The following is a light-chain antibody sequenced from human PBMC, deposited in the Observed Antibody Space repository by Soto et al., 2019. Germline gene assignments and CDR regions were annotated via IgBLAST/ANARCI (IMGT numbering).Light chain of an antibody. Sequence: QLVLTQSSSASASLGSSVKLTCILSSGHSTYIIAWHQQQPGKAPRFLMTLDRSGSYNRGSGVPDRFSGSSSGADRYLTISNLQFEDEGDYYCETWYSNTHKVFGGENKLTVL. CDR3: ETWYSNTHKV. CDR2: LDRSGSY. V-gene: IGLV4-60*02. J-gene: IGLJ3*02. CDR1: SGHSTYI.